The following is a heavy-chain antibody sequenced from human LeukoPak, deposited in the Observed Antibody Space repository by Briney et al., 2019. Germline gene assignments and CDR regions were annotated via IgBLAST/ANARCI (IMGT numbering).Heavy chain of an antibody. CDR2: IYHSGST. J-gene: IGHJ4*02. CDR3: AREVGSGYPYYFDY. Sequence: SETPSLTCAVSGYSISSGYYWGWIRPPPGKGLEWIGSIYHSGSTYYNPSLKSRVTISVDTSKSQFSLKLSSVTAADTAVYYCAREVGSGYPYYFDYWGQGTLVTVCS. D-gene: IGHD3-3*01. V-gene: IGHV4-38-2*02. CDR1: GYSISSGYY.